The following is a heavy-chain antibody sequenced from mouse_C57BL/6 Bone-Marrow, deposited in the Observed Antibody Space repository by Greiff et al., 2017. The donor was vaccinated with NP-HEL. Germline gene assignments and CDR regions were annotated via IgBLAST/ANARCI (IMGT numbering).Heavy chain of an antibody. CDR2: INPNNGGT. CDR3: ARFCSYAMDY. Sequence: EVQLQQSGPELVKPGASVKISCKASGYTFTDYYMNWVKQSHGKSLEWIGDINPNNGGTSYNQKFKGKATLTVDKSSSTAYMELRSLTSEDSAVYYCARFCSYAMDYWGQGTSVTVSS. CDR1: GYTFTDYY. J-gene: IGHJ4*01. V-gene: IGHV1-26*01.